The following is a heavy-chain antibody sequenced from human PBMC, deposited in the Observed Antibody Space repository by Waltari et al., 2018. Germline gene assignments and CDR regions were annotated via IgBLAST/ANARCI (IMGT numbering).Heavy chain of an antibody. V-gene: IGHV1-69*12. CDR3: ARASIVVVPAAIAGYYYYGMDV. CDR1: GGTFSSYA. J-gene: IGHJ6*02. D-gene: IGHD2-2*01. CDR2: IIPIFGTA. Sequence: QVQLVRSGAEVKKPGSSVKVSCKASGGTFSSYAISWVRQAPGQGLEWMGGIIPIFGTANYAQKFQGRVTITADESTSTAYMELSSLRSEDTAVYYCARASIVVVPAAIAGYYYYGMDVWGQGTTVTVSS.